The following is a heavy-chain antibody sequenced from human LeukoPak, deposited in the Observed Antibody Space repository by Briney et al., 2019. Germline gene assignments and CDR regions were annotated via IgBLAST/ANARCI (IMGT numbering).Heavy chain of an antibody. Sequence: GGSLRLSCAASGFXFSSYWIHWVRQAPGKGLVWVSRSNSDGSSTNYADSVKGRFTISRDNAKNTLYLQMNSLRAEDTAVYYCARGGDYPFDYWGQGTLVTVSS. V-gene: IGHV3-74*01. D-gene: IGHD4-17*01. J-gene: IGHJ4*02. CDR2: SNSDGSST. CDR3: ARGGDYPFDY. CDR1: GFXFSSYW.